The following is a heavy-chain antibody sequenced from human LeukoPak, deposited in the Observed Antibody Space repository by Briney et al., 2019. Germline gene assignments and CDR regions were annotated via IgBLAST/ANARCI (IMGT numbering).Heavy chain of an antibody. Sequence: MPSETLSLTCTVSGVSISSYYWSWIRQPAGKGLEWIGRIHTSGSTNYNPSLKSRVTISLDTSRNQFSLKLTSVTAADTALYYCASEYCTSSTCRFDSWGQGTLVTVSS. CDR2: IHTSGST. CDR1: GVSISSYY. D-gene: IGHD2-2*01. J-gene: IGHJ4*02. V-gene: IGHV4-4*07. CDR3: ASEYCTSSTCRFDS.